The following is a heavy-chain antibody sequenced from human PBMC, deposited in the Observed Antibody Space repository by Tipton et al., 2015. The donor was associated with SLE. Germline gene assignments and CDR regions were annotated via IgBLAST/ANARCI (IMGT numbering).Heavy chain of an antibody. CDR2: IYSSGST. V-gene: IGHV4-61*02. Sequence: TLSLTCTVSGGSINSDDYHWSWIRQPAGKGLEWIGRIYSSGSTNYNPSLKSRVTISVDTSKNQFSLKLSSVTAADTAVYYCAREPVYYYYYMDVWGKGTTVTVSS. CDR1: GGSINSDDYH. J-gene: IGHJ6*03. CDR3: AREPVYYYYYMDV.